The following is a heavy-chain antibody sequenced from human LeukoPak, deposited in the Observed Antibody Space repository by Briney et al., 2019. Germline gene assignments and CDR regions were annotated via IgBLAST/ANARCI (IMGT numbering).Heavy chain of an antibody. D-gene: IGHD6-19*01. CDR2: ISYDGSDK. CDR3: ARLGPASSGWPESFDY. Sequence: GGSLRLSCVASGFKFSNYGMHWVRQAPGKGLEWVALISYDGSDKYYPGSMKGRFTVSRDNSKNSLDLQMNSLRVEDTAVYYCARLGPASSGWPESFDYWGQGTLVTVSS. V-gene: IGHV3-30*03. J-gene: IGHJ4*02. CDR1: GFKFSNYG.